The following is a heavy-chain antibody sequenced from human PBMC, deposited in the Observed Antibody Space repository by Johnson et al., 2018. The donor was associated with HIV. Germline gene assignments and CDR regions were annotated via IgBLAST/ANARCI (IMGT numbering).Heavy chain of an antibody. Sequence: VQLVESGGGLVQPWGSLRLSCAASGFTFSSYAMSWVRQAPGKGREWVSAISCSGGSTSYADSVKGRFTISRDNSKNTLYLQTNSLRAEDTAVYYCAKIKSWELLGAFDIWGQGTMVTVSS. CDR3: AKIKSWELLGAFDI. V-gene: IGHV3-23*04. D-gene: IGHD1-26*01. J-gene: IGHJ3*02. CDR1: GFTFSSYA. CDR2: ISCSGGST.